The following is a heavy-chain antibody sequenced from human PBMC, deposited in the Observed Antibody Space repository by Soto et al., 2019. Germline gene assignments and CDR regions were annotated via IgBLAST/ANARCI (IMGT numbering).Heavy chain of an antibody. CDR1: GYSFTSYW. J-gene: IGHJ6*02. D-gene: IGHD2-2*01. CDR2: IDPSDSYT. V-gene: IGHV5-10-1*01. Sequence: PGESLKISCKGSGYSFTSYWISWVRQMPGKGLEWMGRIDPSDSYTNYSPSFQGHVTISADKSISTAYLQWSSLKASDTAMYYCARLHQYCSSTSCCYYYGMDVWGQGTTVTVSS. CDR3: ARLHQYCSSTSCCYYYGMDV.